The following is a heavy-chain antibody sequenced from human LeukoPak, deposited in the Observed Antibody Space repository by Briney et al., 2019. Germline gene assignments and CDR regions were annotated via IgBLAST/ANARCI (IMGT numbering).Heavy chain of an antibody. Sequence: PGGSLRLSCATSGFTFSSYSMNWVRQAPGKGLEWVSYISSSSSTIYYADSVKGRFTTSRDNAKNSLYLQMNSLRAEDTAVYYCAREGYYYGSGSYLDYWGQGTLVTVSS. CDR1: GFTFSSYS. CDR3: AREGYYYGSGSYLDY. CDR2: ISSSSSTI. J-gene: IGHJ4*02. V-gene: IGHV3-48*01. D-gene: IGHD3-10*01.